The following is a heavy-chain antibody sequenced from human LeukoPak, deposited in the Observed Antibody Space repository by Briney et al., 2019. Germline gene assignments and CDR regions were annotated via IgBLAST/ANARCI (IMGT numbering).Heavy chain of an antibody. CDR1: DGSITSGAYS. Sequence: SQTLSLTCTVSDGSITSGAYSWNWIRQPPGRGLEWVGYIYHGGSPYYNPSLKSRVTISVDWSKNQFSLSLSSVTAADTAVYYCARGEPSTLLNNDYYFMDVWGKGTTVTVSS. CDR3: ARGEPSTLLNNDYYFMDV. V-gene: IGHV4-30-2*01. D-gene: IGHD1-14*01. J-gene: IGHJ6*03. CDR2: IYHGGSP.